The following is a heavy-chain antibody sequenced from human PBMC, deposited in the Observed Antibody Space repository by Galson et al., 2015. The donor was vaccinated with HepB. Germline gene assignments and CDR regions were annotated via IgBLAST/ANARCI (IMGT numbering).Heavy chain of an antibody. CDR2: INPNSGGT. D-gene: IGHD2-15*01. CDR3: ARDTPMVVAATVPLFDY. Sequence: SVKVSCKASGYTFTGYYMHWVRQAPGQGLEWMGWINPNSGGTNYAQKFQGRVTMTRDTSISTAYMELSRLRSDDTAVYYCARDTPMVVAATVPLFDYWGQGTLVTVSS. J-gene: IGHJ4*02. V-gene: IGHV1-2*02. CDR1: GYTFTGYY.